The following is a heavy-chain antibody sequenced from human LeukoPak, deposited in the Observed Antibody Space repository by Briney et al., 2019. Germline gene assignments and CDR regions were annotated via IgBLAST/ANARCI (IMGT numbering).Heavy chain of an antibody. V-gene: IGHV1-69*04. CDR3: ARDLEAYGWFDP. J-gene: IGHJ5*02. Sequence: SVKVSCKASGGTFSSYAISWVRQGPGQGLEWMGRIIPIFGIANYAQKFQGRVTITADKSTSTAYMELSSLRSEDTAVYYCARDLEAYGWFDPWGQGTLVTVSS. D-gene: IGHD2-21*01. CDR2: IIPIFGIA. CDR1: GGTFSSYA.